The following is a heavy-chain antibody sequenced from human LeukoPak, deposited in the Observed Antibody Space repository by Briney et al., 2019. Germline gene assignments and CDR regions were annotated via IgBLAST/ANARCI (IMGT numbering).Heavy chain of an antibody. D-gene: IGHD4-17*01. CDR2: ISGSGGST. Sequence: PGGSLRLSCAASGFTFSSYAMSWVRQAPGKGLEWVSAISGSGGSTYYADSVKGRFTISRDNSKNTLYLQMNSLRAEDTAVYYCACGHGDPTAEPFDYWGQGTLVTVSS. CDR3: ACGHGDPTAEPFDY. V-gene: IGHV3-23*01. CDR1: GFTFSSYA. J-gene: IGHJ4*02.